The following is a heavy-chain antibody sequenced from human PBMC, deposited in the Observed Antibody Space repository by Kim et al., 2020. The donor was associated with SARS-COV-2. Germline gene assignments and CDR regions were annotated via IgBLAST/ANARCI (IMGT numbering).Heavy chain of an antibody. J-gene: IGHJ4*02. V-gene: IGHV1-46*01. Sequence: QGRVTMTRDTSTSTVYMELSSLRSEDTAVYYCARDGVRIKYYGSGSYLDYWGQGTLVTVSS. CDR3: ARDGVRIKYYGSGSYLDY. D-gene: IGHD3-10*01.